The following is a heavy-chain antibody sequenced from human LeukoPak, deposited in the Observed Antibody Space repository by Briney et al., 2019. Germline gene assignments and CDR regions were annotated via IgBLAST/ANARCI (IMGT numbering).Heavy chain of an antibody. CDR3: ASGLVVGGVPDC. J-gene: IGHJ4*02. D-gene: IGHD2-8*02. CDR2: FYYSGNT. V-gene: IGHV4-39*01. CDR1: GDSISSSKYY. Sequence: PSETLSLTCSVSGDSISSSKYYWGWVRQPPGKGLESIGGFYYSGNTYHTPSLKSRVTVSVDTAKNQFSLKMTSVTAADTAVYYCASGLVVGGVPDCWGQGTLVTVSS.